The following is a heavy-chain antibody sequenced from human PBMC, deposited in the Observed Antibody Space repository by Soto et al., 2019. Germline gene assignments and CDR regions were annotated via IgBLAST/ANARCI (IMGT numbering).Heavy chain of an antibody. CDR2: IYHSGST. V-gene: IGHV4-30-2*01. CDR1: GGSISSGGYS. J-gene: IGHJ6*02. CDR3: ARGLGDGSGKTYYYYYGMDV. Sequence: SETLSLTCAVSGGSISSGGYSWSWIRQPPGKGLEWIGYIYHSGSTYYNPSLKSRVTISVDRSKNQFSLKLSSVTAADTAVYYCARGLGDGSGKTYYYYYGMDVWGPGTTVTVSS. D-gene: IGHD3-10*01.